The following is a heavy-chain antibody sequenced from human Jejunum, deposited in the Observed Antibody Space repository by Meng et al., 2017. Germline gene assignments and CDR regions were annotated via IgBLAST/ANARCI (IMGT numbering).Heavy chain of an antibody. V-gene: IGHV3-23*04. CDR3: AKLTSF. CDR2: FAANNST. D-gene: IGHD3-16*01. CDR1: GFTFSISS. Sequence: EGRLVESGGGFGQPWGPLRLSCAASGFTFSISSMSWVRQAPGKGLEWVSTFAANNSTYYAESVKGRFTISRDNSKNTLSLQMNSLRAEDTAVYYCAKLTSFWGQGTLVTVSS. J-gene: IGHJ4*02.